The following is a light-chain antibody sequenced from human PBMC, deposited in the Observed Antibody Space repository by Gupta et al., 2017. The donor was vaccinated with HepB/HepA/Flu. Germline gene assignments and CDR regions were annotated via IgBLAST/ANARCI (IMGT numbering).Light chain of an antibody. CDR2: DNN. CDR3: GTWDSSRSAVV. CDR1: SSNIGNNY. J-gene: IGLJ2*01. V-gene: IGLV1-51*01. Sequence: QSVLTQPPSVSAAPGPKVTISCSGSSSNIGNNYVSWYQQLPGTAPKLLIYDNNKRRSGIPDRFSGTKSGTSATLGTTGLQTGDEADYYCGTWDSSRSAVVFGGGTKRTVL.